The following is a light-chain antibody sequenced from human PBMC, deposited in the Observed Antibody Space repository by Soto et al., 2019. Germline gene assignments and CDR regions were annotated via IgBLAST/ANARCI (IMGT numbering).Light chain of an antibody. CDR3: QVWASRSTHV. CDR2: DDS. CDR1: NIGGKS. J-gene: IGLJ1*01. V-gene: IGLV3-21*02. Sequence: SYELTQPPSVSVAPGQTARITCGGNNIGGKSVHWYQQKPGQAPVLVVYDDSDRPSGIPERFSGSNSGNTATLTISRVEAGDEADYYCQVWASRSTHVFGTGTKVTVL.